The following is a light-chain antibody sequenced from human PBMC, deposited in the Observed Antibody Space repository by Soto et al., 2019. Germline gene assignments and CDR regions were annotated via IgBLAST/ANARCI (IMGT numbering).Light chain of an antibody. J-gene: IGKJ1*01. CDR2: GAS. CDR1: QSVSSNF. Sequence: EIVLTQSPGTLSLSPGERATLSFKASQSVSSNFLAWYQRKPGQAPRLLIYGASYRATDIPYRFSGSGSGTDFTLTITRLEPEDFAVYYCQQYGTSPPTFGQGTKVDI. V-gene: IGKV3-20*01. CDR3: QQYGTSPPT.